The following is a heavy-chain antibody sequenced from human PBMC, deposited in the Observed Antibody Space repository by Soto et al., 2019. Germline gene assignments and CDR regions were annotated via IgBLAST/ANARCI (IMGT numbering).Heavy chain of an antibody. CDR2: ISYDGSNK. CDR3: AKDRGGIYGGAYYFDY. Sequence: VQLVEFGGVVVQPGRSLRLSCAASGFTFSSYGMHWVRQAPGKGREWVAVISYDGSNKYYVDSLKGRFTISRDNSKNTLYLHMNSLRPEDTSVYYCAKDRGGIYGGAYYFDYWGQGTLVSVSS. D-gene: IGHD1-26*01. V-gene: IGHV3-30*18. CDR1: GFTFSSYG. J-gene: IGHJ4*02.